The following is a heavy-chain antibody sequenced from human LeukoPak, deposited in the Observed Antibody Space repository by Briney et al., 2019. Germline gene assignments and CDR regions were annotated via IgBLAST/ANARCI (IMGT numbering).Heavy chain of an antibody. V-gene: IGHV1-46*01. D-gene: IGHD6-25*01. CDR1: GYTFTTYY. Sequence: GASVKVSYKASGYTFTTYYMHWLRQAPGQGPEWMGIINPRGGGTDYAQKFQGRVTMTSDTSTSTVYMELHSLRSDDTAVYFCARVGMTAATADFWGQGTLVTVSS. J-gene: IGHJ4*02. CDR2: INPRGGGT. CDR3: ARVGMTAATADF.